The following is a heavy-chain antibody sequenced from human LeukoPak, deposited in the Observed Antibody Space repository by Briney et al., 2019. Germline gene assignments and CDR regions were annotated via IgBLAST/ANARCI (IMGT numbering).Heavy chain of an antibody. V-gene: IGHV3-74*03. J-gene: IGHJ5*02. CDR2: INSDGTTT. Sequence: PGGSLRLSCAASGFTFSNYFMHWVRQAPGKGLVWVSRINSDGTTTMYADSVKGRFTISRDNAKNTLYLQMNSLRDEDTAVYYCARRVDATRWFDPWGQRTLATVSS. D-gene: IGHD2-15*01. CDR1: GFTFSNYF. CDR3: ARRVDATRWFDP.